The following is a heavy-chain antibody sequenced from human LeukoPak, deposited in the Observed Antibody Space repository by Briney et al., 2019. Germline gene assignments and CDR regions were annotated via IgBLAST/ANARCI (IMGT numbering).Heavy chain of an antibody. V-gene: IGHV3-23*01. Sequence: GGSLRLSCAASGFTFSSYAMSWVRQAPGKGLEWLSVISGSGGSTYYADSVKGRFTISRDNSENALYLQMNSLRAEDTAVYYCAKSSPYTYVFDYWGQGTLVTVSS. D-gene: IGHD5-18*01. CDR1: GFTFSSYA. CDR2: ISGSGGST. CDR3: AKSSPYTYVFDY. J-gene: IGHJ4*02.